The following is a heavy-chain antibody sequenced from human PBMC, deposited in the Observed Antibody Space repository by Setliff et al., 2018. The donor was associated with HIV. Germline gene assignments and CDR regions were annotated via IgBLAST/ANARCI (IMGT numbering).Heavy chain of an antibody. CDR2: VYYRGGV. J-gene: IGHJ4*02. CDR1: GGLINSHY. D-gene: IGHD2-21*02. V-gene: IGHV4-59*08. Sequence: ETLSLTCTVSGGLINSHYWNWIRQAPGKGLEWIGCVYYRGGVTYNPSLSSRVTISVDTSKNQFSLSLSSVTAGDTAIYFCARTSRLHPFDYWGQGKLVTVSS. CDR3: ARTSRLHPFDY.